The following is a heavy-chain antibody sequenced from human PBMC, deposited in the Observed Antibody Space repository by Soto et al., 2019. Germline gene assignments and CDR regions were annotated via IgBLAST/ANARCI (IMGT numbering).Heavy chain of an antibody. CDR2: IIPIFGTA. V-gene: IGHV1-69*06. CDR1: GGTFSSYA. D-gene: IGHD3-10*01. J-gene: IGHJ4*02. Sequence: QVQLVQSGAEVKKPGSSVTVSCKASGGTFSSYAISWVRQAPGQGLEWMGGIIPIFGTANYAQKFQGRVTSTADKSTSTAYMERSSLRSEDTAVDYWARAGRVAQYDFDYWGQGTLVTVAS. CDR3: ARAGRVAQYDFDY.